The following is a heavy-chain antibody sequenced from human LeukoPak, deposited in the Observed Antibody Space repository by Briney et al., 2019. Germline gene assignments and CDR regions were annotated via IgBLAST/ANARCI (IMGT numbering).Heavy chain of an antibody. D-gene: IGHD1-1*01. V-gene: IGHV3-21*01. Sequence: GGSLRLSCAASGFTFSSYSMNWVRQAPGKGLEWVSSISSSSSYIYYAGSVKGRFTISRDNSKNTLYLQMNSLRAEDTAVYYCARVTWNELDYWGQGTLVTVSS. CDR3: ARVTWNELDY. CDR1: GFTFSSYS. J-gene: IGHJ4*02. CDR2: ISSSSSYI.